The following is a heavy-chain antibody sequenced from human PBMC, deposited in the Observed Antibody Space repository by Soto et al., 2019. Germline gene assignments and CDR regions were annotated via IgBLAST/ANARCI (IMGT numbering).Heavy chain of an antibody. CDR2: IYYSGST. CDR3: ARTGGRCASGDYVQLD. V-gene: IGHV4-30-4*01. J-gene: IGHJ4*02. Sequence: SLTCSVAEGSSGSGGDFWSWISQPPGKGLEWIGYIYYSGSTYYNPSLKSRVTISVDTSKNQFSLKLRSVTAADTAVYYCARTGGRCASGDYVQLDWGQGTLVTLSS. D-gene: IGHD1-1*01. CDR1: EGSSGSGGDF.